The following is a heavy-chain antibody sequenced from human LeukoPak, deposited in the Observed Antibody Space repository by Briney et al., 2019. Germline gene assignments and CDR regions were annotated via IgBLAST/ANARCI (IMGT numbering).Heavy chain of an antibody. D-gene: IGHD6-19*01. CDR1: GFTFSSYE. V-gene: IGHV3-48*03. CDR2: ISSSGSTK. Sequence: GGSLRLSCEASGFTFSSYEMNWVRQAPGKGLEWVSYISSSGSTKYYADSVKGRFTISRDNAKNSLYLQMNSLRAEDTAVYYCARVSVLYGSDYFDYWGQGALVTVSS. CDR3: ARVSVLYGSDYFDY. J-gene: IGHJ4*02.